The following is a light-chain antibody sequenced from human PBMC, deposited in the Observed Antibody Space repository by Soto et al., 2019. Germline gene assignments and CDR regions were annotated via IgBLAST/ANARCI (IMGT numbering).Light chain of an antibody. CDR1: QSVSSN. CDR3: QQYNNWPPFT. CDR2: GAS. J-gene: IGKJ3*01. Sequence: EIVMTQSPVTLSASPGKRATLSCXXSQSVSSNLAWYQQKPGQAPRLLIYGASTRATGIPARFSGSGSGTEFTLTISSLQSEDFAVYYCQQYNNWPPFTFGPGTKVDIK. V-gene: IGKV3-15*01.